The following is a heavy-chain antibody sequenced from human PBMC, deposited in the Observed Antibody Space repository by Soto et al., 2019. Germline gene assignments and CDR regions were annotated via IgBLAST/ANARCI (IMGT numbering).Heavy chain of an antibody. Sequence: GGSLRLSCAASGFTFSNYGMHWVRQAPGKGLEWVAVIWYDGSNKYYADPVKGRFTISRDNSKNTLYLQMNSLRAEDTAVYYWARDRPAASNCFAPGGQGTLVTVSS. CDR1: GFTFSNYG. D-gene: IGHD6-13*01. V-gene: IGHV3-33*01. CDR3: ARDRPAASNCFAP. CDR2: IWYDGSNK. J-gene: IGHJ5*02.